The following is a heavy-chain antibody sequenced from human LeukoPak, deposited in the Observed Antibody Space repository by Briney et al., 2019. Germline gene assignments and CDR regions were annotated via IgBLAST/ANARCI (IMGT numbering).Heavy chain of an antibody. D-gene: IGHD6-25*01. CDR1: GFTFSSYG. CDR2: ISYDGSNK. J-gene: IGHJ4*02. Sequence: QPGRSLRLSCAASGFTFSSYGMHWVRQAPGKGLEWVAVISYDGSNKYYADSVKGRFTISRDNSKNTLYLQMNSLRAEDTAVYYCAKTSSGRGAFDYWGQGTLVTVSS. V-gene: IGHV3-30*18. CDR3: AKTSSGRGAFDY.